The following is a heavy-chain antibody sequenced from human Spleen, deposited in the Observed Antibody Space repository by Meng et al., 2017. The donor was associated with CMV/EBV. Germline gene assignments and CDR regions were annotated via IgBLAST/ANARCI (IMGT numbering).Heavy chain of an antibody. J-gene: IGHJ4*02. CDR3: VRLAGGVDY. D-gene: IGHD3-10*01. V-gene: IGHV1-2*06. CDR1: GYTFTDYK. CDR2: INCNSGDT. Sequence: KVSCKASGYTFTDYKIHWVRQAPGQGPEWLGRINCNSGDTNYAQKFQGRVTMTRDTSISTAYMELSSLRSDDTAVYYRVRLAGGVDYWGQGTLVTVSS.